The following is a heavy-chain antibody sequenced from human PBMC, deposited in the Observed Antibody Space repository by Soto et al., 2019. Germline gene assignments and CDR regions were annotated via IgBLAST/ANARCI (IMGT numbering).Heavy chain of an antibody. CDR2: INAGNGNT. J-gene: IGHJ4*02. V-gene: IGHV1-3*01. Sequence: GASVKVSCKASGYTFTSYGIHWVRQAPGQRLEWTGWINAGNGNTKYSQKFQGRVTITADESTSTAYMELSSLRSEDTAVYYCARDGSAMASRVYWGQGTLVTVSS. D-gene: IGHD5-18*01. CDR1: GYTFTSYG. CDR3: ARDGSAMASRVY.